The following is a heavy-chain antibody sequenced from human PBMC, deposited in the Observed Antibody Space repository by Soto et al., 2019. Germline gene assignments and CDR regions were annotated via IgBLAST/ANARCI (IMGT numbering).Heavy chain of an antibody. CDR2: IRSNGDSA. CDR3: AGYTYGSGSYVH. D-gene: IGHD3-10*01. V-gene: IGHV3-23*01. Sequence: LESGGGLVPPGGSLSLLCAASGFTFDSYAMSWVRQAPGKGLEWVSGIRSNGDSAYYIDSVKGRFTISRDNSKNTLFLQMNSLRAEDTAVYYCAGYTYGSGSYVHLGQGTLVTVSS. CDR1: GFTFDSYA. J-gene: IGHJ4*02.